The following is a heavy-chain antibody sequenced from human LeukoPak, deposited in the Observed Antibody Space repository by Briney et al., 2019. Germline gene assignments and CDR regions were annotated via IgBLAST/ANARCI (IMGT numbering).Heavy chain of an antibody. Sequence: SETLSLTCAVSGGSISSSTWWTWVRQPPGKGLEWIGEVFYSGSTNSNPSLKSRLTMSVDESKHEFSLKLTSVTAADTAVYYCARVRDPLDYWGQGTLVTVSS. V-gene: IGHV4-4*02. CDR2: VFYSGST. CDR1: GGSISSSTW. D-gene: IGHD5-24*01. J-gene: IGHJ4*02. CDR3: ARVRDPLDY.